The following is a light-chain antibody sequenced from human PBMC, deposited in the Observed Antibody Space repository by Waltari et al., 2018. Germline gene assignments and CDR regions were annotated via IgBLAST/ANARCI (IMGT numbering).Light chain of an antibody. CDR1: SSDVGSYNL. J-gene: IGLJ3*02. CDR3: CSYAGSSIWV. CDR2: EDS. V-gene: IGLV2-23*01. Sequence: QSALTQPASVSGSPGQSIPISCTGTSSDVGSYNLVPWYQQHPGKAPKLMIYEDSKRPSGVSNRFSGSKSGNTASLTISGLQAEDEANYYCCSYAGSSIWVFGGGTELTVL.